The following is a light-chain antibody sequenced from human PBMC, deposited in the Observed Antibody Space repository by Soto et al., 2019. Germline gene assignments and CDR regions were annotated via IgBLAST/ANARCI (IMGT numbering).Light chain of an antibody. Sequence: SALTQPASVSGSPGESITISCTGTRSDIGSYNSIAWYQQHPGKAPRVMIFEVTQRPSGISNRFSGSKSGYTASLTISGLQAEDEADYFCFAYAGDSTWLFGGGT. CDR1: RSDIGSYNS. V-gene: IGLV2-23*02. J-gene: IGLJ3*02. CDR2: EVT. CDR3: FAYAGDSTWL.